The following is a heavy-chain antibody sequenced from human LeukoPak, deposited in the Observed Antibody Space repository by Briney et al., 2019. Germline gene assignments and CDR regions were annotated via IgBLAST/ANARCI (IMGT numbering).Heavy chain of an antibody. D-gene: IGHD3-9*01. CDR1: GYTLTELS. J-gene: IGHJ3*02. CDR2: FDPEDGET. V-gene: IGHV1-24*01. Sequence: ASVMVSCKVSGYTLTELSMHWVRQAPGKGLEWMGGFDPEDGETIYTQKFQGRVTMTEDTSTDTAYMELSSLRSEDTAVYYCATEGPTMYYDILTGPRGAFDIWGPGTMVTVSS. CDR3: ATEGPTMYYDILTGPRGAFDI.